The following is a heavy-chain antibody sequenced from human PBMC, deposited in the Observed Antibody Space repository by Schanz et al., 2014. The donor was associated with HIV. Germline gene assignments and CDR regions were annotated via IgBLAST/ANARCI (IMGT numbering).Heavy chain of an antibody. D-gene: IGHD6-19*01. Sequence: QVQLVESGGGLVQPGGSLRLSCAVSGFTLSSYWMNWVRQAPGKGLEWVALIWYDGSNQYYADSVKGRFTISRDNANNSLSLQMNSLRAEDTAVYFCARGSWYSGGWYDDYNYYDVDVWGQGTTVIVSS. J-gene: IGHJ6*02. CDR1: GFTLSSYW. V-gene: IGHV3-33*08. CDR3: ARGSWYSGGWYDDYNYYDVDV. CDR2: IWYDGSNQ.